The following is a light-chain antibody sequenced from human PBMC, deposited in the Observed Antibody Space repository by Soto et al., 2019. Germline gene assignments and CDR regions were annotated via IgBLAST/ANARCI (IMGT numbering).Light chain of an antibody. CDR1: SSDIGAYDY. CDR3: FSHRGGDSHV. CDR2: EVN. Sequence: QSLLTQPASLSGSPGQSITVSCTGTSSDIGAYDYVSWFQQHPGKAPKLMISEVNNRPSGVSNRFSGSKSGNTAYLTISGLQAEDEADYYCFSHRGGDSHVFGTGTKVTVL. V-gene: IGLV2-14*01. J-gene: IGLJ1*01.